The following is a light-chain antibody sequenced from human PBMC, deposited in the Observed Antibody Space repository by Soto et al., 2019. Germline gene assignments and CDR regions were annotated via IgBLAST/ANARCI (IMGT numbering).Light chain of an antibody. CDR2: GSF. CDR1: QSVDNN. J-gene: IGKJ5*01. V-gene: IGKV3-15*01. Sequence: EIVITHSPVTLSASPVESATLSFRASQSVDNNVAWYQQKPGQAPRLLIVGSFARATCIPARFSGSGSGSEFTLTISGLQSEDFAVYYCQQYNDRPPINFGQGTRLEIK. CDR3: QQYNDRPPIN.